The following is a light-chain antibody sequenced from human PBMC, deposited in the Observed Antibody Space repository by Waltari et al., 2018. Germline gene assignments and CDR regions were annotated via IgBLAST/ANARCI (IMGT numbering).Light chain of an antibody. CDR3: QQYNTYSS. Sequence: DIQMTQSPSTLSASVGDTITITCRASQSISNYLAWYQQKPGKAPKLLIYKASSSGSGVPSSFSGSGSGTEFTLTISSLQPDDFATYYCQQYNTYSSFGQGTKLEIK. CDR2: KAS. J-gene: IGKJ2*03. CDR1: QSISNY. V-gene: IGKV1-5*03.